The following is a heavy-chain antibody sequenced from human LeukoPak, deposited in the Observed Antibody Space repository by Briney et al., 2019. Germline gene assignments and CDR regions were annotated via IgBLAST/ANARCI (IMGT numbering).Heavy chain of an antibody. CDR2: IWYDGGNK. J-gene: IGHJ4*02. D-gene: IGHD5-18*01. CDR3: ARDTYDTATPRLLNY. Sequence: GGSLRLSCAASGFTFSNYGMHWVRQAPGKGLEWVAVIWYDGGNKYYADSVKGRFTISRDNSKNTLYLQMNSLRAEDTAVYYCARDTYDTATPRLLNYWGQGTLVTVSS. V-gene: IGHV3-33*01. CDR1: GFTFSNYG.